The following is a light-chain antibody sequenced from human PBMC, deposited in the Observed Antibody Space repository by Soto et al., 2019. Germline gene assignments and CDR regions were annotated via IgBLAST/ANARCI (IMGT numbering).Light chain of an antibody. CDR3: QAYDSSRSGPV. CDR2: GNN. Sequence: QSVLTQPPSVSGALGQRVTISCTGSSSNFEAAYDVQCYRQLPGTAPKLLISGNNNRPSGVPDRFSCSKSGTSASLVITGLQAEDEADYYGQAYDSSRSGPVFGTGTKVTGL. J-gene: IGLJ1*01. V-gene: IGLV1-40*01. CDR1: SSNFEAAYD.